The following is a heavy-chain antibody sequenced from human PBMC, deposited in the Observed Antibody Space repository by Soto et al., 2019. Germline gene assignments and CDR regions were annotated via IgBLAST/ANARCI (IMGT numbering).Heavy chain of an antibody. CDR1: GGSISIGGYS. Sequence: SETLSLTCAVSGGSISIGGYSWSCIRQPPGKGLEWIGYIYHSGSTYYNPPLKSRVTISVDRSKNQFSLKLSSVTAADTAVYYCARDGSGSYSNWFDPWGQGTLVTVSS. CDR3: ARDGSGSYSNWFDP. CDR2: IYHSGST. V-gene: IGHV4-30-2*01. D-gene: IGHD3-10*01. J-gene: IGHJ5*02.